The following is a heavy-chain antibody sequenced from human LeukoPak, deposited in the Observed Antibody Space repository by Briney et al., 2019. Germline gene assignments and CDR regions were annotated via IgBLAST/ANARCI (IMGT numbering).Heavy chain of an antibody. D-gene: IGHD3-22*01. Sequence: PGGSLRLSCAASGFAFSDYYMSWIRQAPGKGLEWVSYISSSGSTIYYADSVKGRFTISRDNAKNSLYLQMNSLRAEDTAVYYCARASDTYYYDSSGPPVSYGGQGTLVTVSS. CDR3: ARASDTYYYDSSGPPVSY. CDR2: ISSSGSTI. V-gene: IGHV3-11*04. CDR1: GFAFSDYY. J-gene: IGHJ4*02.